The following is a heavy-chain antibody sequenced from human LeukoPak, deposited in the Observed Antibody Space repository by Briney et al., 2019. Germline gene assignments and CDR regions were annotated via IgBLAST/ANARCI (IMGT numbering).Heavy chain of an antibody. D-gene: IGHD3-10*01. CDR3: AREYYYGSGSYYYMDV. J-gene: IGHJ6*03. CDR1: GGTFSSYA. CDR2: IISIFGTA. V-gene: IGHV1-69*05. Sequence: SVTVSCKASGGTFSSYAISWVRQAPGQGLEWMGGIISIFGTANYAQKFQGRVTITTDESTSTAYMELSSLRSEDTAVYYCAREYYYGSGSYYYMDVWGKGTTVTVSS.